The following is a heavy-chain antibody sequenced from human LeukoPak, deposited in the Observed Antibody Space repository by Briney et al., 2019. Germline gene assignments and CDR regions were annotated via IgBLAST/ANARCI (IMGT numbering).Heavy chain of an antibody. Sequence: GGFLRLSCAASGFTFSKYVMRWVRQAPGKGLEWVSAISTGGGSTYYAASVKGRFTISRDNSKNTLYLQMNSLRAEDTAVYYCAKDARAYGSGPLDYWGQGTLVTVSS. D-gene: IGHD3-10*01. V-gene: IGHV3-23*01. CDR2: ISTGGGST. J-gene: IGHJ4*02. CDR1: GFTFSKYV. CDR3: AKDARAYGSGPLDY.